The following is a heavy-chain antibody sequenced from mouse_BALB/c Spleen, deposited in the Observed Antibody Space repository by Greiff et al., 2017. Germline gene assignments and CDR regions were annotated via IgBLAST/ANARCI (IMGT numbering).Heavy chain of an antibody. D-gene: IGHD3-2*01. V-gene: IGHV5-6-4*01. J-gene: IGHJ3*01. CDR2: ISSGGSYT. CDR3: TRGETARATSFAY. CDR1: GFTFSSYT. Sequence: EVMLVESGGGLVKPGGSLKLSCAASGFTFSSYTMSWVRQTPEKRLEWVATISSGGSYTYYPDSVKGRFTISRDNAKNTLYLQMSSLKSEDTAMYYCTRGETARATSFAYWGQGTLVTVSA.